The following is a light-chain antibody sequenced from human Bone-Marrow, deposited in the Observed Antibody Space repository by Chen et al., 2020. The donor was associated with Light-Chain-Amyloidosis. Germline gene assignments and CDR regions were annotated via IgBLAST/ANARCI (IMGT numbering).Light chain of an antibody. J-gene: IGKJ4*01. CDR1: KTISSNY. CDR3: QQYGTSPLT. CDR2: GSS. V-gene: IGKV3-20*01. Sequence: DTVLPQSPGTPSLSPGEGANLSCRASKTISSNYLTWYQQKFGQAPRLLIYGSSSRATGIPDRFTSSGSGTDFTLTINRLEPEDFAMYYCQQYGTSPLTFGGGTKVEIK.